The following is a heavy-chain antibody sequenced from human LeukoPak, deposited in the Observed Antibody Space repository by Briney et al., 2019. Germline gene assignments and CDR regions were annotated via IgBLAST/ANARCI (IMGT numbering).Heavy chain of an antibody. V-gene: IGHV4-59*12. J-gene: IGHJ4*02. D-gene: IGHD3-22*01. Sequence: SETLSLTCTVSGGSISSYYWSWIRQPPGKGLEWIGYIYHSGSTYYNPSLKSRVTISVDRSKNQFSLKLSSVTAADTAVYYCARTNYHDTYYFDYWGQGTLVTVSS. CDR2: IYHSGST. CDR3: ARTNYHDTYYFDY. CDR1: GGSISSYY.